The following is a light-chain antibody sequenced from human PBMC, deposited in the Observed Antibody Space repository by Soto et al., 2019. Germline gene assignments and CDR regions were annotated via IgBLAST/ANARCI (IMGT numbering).Light chain of an antibody. Sequence: DVVMTQSPLSLPVTLGQPASISCRSSQSLIHSDGNTYLNWFQQRPGQSPRRLIYEVSDRDSGVPDRFSGSGAGTDFTLKISRVEGEDVGVYYCMQGTHWPWTFGQGTEVEIK. CDR2: EVS. J-gene: IGKJ1*01. CDR3: MQGTHWPWT. CDR1: QSLIHSDGNTY. V-gene: IGKV2-30*02.